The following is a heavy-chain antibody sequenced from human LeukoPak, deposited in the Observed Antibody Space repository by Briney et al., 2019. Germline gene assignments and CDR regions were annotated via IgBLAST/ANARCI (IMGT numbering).Heavy chain of an antibody. V-gene: IGHV4-59*01. CDR1: GGSISSYY. D-gene: IGHD3-22*01. CDR2: IYYSGST. Sequence: PSETLSLTCTVSGGSISSYYWSWIRQPPGKGLEWIGYIYYSGSTNYNPSLKSRVTISVDTSKNQFSLKLSSVTAADTAVYYCARGHYYDSSPLYWGQGTLVTVSS. J-gene: IGHJ4*02. CDR3: ARGHYYDSSPLY.